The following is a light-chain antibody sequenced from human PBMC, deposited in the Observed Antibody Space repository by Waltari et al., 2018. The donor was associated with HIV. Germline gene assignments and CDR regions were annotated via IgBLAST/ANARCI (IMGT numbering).Light chain of an antibody. CDR3: QSADNSGSYQV. CDR2: KDT. Sequence: SYELTQPPSVSVSPGQTAKITCSGDALPKQYAYWYQQKPGQAPVVMIYKDTESPSGIPERFSASTSGTTVTLTISGVQAEDEADYYCQSADNSGSYQVFGGGTKLTVL. J-gene: IGLJ3*02. V-gene: IGLV3-25*03. CDR1: ALPKQY.